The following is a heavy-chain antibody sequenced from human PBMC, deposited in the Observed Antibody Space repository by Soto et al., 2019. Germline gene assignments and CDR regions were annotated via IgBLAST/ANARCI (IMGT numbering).Heavy chain of an antibody. CDR2: IYYSGST. CDR1: GGSISSYY. V-gene: IGHV4-59*01. D-gene: IGHD2-15*01. Sequence: SETLSLTCTVSGGSISSYYWSWIRQPPGKGLEWIGYIYYSGSTNYNPSLKSRVTISVDTSKNQFSLKLSSVTAADTAVYYCAREYCSGGSCYPWFEPWGQGTLLTVSS. CDR3: AREYCSGGSCYPWFEP. J-gene: IGHJ5*02.